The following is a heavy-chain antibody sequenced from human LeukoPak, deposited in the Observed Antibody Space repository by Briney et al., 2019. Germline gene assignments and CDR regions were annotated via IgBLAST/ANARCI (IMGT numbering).Heavy chain of an antibody. V-gene: IGHV1-3*01. CDR2: INAGNGNT. Sequence: ASVKVSCKASGGTFSSYAISWVRQAPGQGLEWMGWINAGNGNTKYSQKFQGRVTITRDTSASTAYMELSSLRSEDTAVYYCARDFWSSSASYFDYWGQGTLVTVSS. D-gene: IGHD3-3*01. J-gene: IGHJ4*02. CDR3: ARDFWSSSASYFDY. CDR1: GGTFSSYA.